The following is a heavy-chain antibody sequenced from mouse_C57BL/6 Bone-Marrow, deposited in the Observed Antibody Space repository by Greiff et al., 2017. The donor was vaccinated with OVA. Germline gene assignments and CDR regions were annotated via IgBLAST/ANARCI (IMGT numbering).Heavy chain of an antibody. V-gene: IGHV3-6*01. CDR2: ISYDGSN. J-gene: IGHJ2*01. Sequence: EVQLQQSGPGLVKPSQSLSLTCSVTGYSITSGYYWNWIRQFPGNKLEWMGYISYDGSNNYNPSLKNRISITRDTSKNQFFLKLNSVTTEDTATYYCARDEGPWGQGTTLTVSS. CDR1: GYSITSGYY. CDR3: ARDEGP.